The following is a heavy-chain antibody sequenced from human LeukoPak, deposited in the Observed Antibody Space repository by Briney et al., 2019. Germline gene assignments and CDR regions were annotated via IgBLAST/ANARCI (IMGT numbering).Heavy chain of an antibody. D-gene: IGHD3/OR15-3a*01. Sequence: PGGSLRLSCAASGFTFSSYSVHWVRQAPGKGLEWLTLISYHGSNKDYTDSVRGRFTISRGNSKNTVFLQMNSLRTEDTAVYFCARSPERLGQGYLDSWGQGTLVTVSS. CDR1: GFTFSSYS. CDR2: ISYHGSNK. J-gene: IGHJ4*02. CDR3: ARSPERLGQGYLDS. V-gene: IGHV3-30*04.